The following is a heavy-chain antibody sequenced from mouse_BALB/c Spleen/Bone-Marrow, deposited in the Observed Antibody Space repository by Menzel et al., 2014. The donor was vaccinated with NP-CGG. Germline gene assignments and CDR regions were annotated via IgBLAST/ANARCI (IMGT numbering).Heavy chain of an antibody. J-gene: IGHJ4*01. CDR3: ARTYRPYALDY. D-gene: IGHD2-14*01. Sequence: DVMLVESGGGLVKPGGSLKLSCAASGFTFSDYYMYWVRQTPDRRLEWVVTISDGGDYTDYPDNVKGRFTISRDNAKNTLYLQMSSLKSEDTAMYYCARTYRPYALDYWGQGTSVTVSS. CDR1: GFTFSDYY. V-gene: IGHV5-4*02. CDR2: ISDGGDYT.